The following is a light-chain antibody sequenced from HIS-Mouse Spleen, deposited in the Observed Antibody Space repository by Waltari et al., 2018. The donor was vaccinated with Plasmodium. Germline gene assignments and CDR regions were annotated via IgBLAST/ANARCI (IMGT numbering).Light chain of an antibody. Sequence: EIVMTQSPATLSVSPGERATLSSRANQSVSSNLAWYQHKPGQAPRTLIYGASTRATGIPARFSGSGSGKEFTLTISSLQSEDFAVYYCQQYNNWSFTFGPGTKVDIK. V-gene: IGKV3-15*01. J-gene: IGKJ3*01. CDR2: GAS. CDR3: QQYNNWSFT. CDR1: QSVSSN.